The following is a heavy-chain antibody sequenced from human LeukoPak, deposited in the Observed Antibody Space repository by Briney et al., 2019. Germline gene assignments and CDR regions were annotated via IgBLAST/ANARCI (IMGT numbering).Heavy chain of an antibody. D-gene: IGHD4-17*01. CDR1: GYPLSNYL. V-gene: IGHV3-74*01. Sequence: GGPLILCCGASGYPLSNYLMQWVPRATAKVVGWVSRINGVGKSTTYADSGMGRFTITRDNAKNTPYMQMSSLRAEDTAVYYCAREHYGPEFWGQGTLVTVSS. J-gene: IGHJ4*02. CDR2: INGVGKST. CDR3: AREHYGPEF.